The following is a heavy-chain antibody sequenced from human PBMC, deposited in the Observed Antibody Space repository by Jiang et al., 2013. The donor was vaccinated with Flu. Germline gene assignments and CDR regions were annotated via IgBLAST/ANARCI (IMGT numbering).Heavy chain of an antibody. CDR1: GDSINSYY. D-gene: IGHD3-22*01. J-gene: IGHJ3*02. Sequence: LKPSETLSLTCTVSGDSINSYYWGWIRQPPGKGLEWIGYIYYSGSTNYNPSLKSRVTISVDTSKNQFSLKLSSVTPTDTAVYYCAREFYYYNSSYYYVGRGAFDIWGQGTMVTVSS. V-gene: IGHV4-59*01. CDR3: AREFYYYNSSYYYVGRGAFDI. CDR2: IYYSGST.